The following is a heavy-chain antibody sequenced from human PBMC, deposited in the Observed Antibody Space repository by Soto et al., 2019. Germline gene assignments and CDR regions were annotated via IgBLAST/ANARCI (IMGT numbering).Heavy chain of an antibody. J-gene: IGHJ4*01. CDR3: ARAGLTTFGLASAY. V-gene: IGHV1-2*02. D-gene: IGHD1-1*01. Sequence: KDCGEGLAGSYRRWAHHSQGQGLERMGWINPNSGVTKFPQKFQGRVIMTRDTSITTVYMELSRLTSDDTAVYFCARAGLTTFGLASAYWGNGSLVPGFS. CDR1: GEGLAGSY. CDR2: INPNSGVT.